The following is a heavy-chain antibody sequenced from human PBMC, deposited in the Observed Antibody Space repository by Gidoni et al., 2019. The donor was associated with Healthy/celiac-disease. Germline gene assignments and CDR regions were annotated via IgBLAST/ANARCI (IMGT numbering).Heavy chain of an antibody. CDR1: AGSISRGGYY. D-gene: IGHD1-26*01. V-gene: IGHV4-31*03. CDR3: ARDSAASDGMDV. J-gene: IGHJ6*02. CDR2: IYYSGST. Sequence: QVQLQESGPGLVKPSQSLSLTCTVSAGSISRGGYYWSWIRQHPGKVLEWIGYIYYSGSTYYNPSRKSRVTISVDTSKNQFSLKLSSVTAADTAVYYCARDSAASDGMDVWGQGTTVTVSS.